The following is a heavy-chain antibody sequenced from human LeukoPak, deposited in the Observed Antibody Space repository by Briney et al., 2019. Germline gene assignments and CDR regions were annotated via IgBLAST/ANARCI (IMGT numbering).Heavy chain of an antibody. V-gene: IGHV1-2*02. CDR3: ARVSPTASYYYYDSSGSAFDI. CDR1: GYTFTGYY. D-gene: IGHD3-22*01. Sequence: ASVKVSCKASGYTFTGYYMHWVRQAPGQGLEWMGWINPNSGGTNYAQKFQGRVTMTRDTSISTAYMELSRLRSDDTAVYYCARVSPTASYYYYDSSGSAFDIWGQGTMVTVSS. CDR2: INPNSGGT. J-gene: IGHJ3*02.